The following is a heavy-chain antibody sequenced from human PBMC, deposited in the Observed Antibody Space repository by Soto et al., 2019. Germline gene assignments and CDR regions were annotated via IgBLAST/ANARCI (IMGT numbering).Heavy chain of an antibody. J-gene: IGHJ4*02. CDR3: ARGRDYGDLDFDY. D-gene: IGHD4-17*01. V-gene: IGHV1-69*02. CDR1: GGTFSSYT. CDR2: IIPILGIA. Sequence: VQLVPSGAEVKTPGSSVKGSCKASGGTFSSYTISWVRQAPGQGREWMGRIIPILGIANYAQKFQGRVKITADKSTRAAYMELSRLRSEDTDVYYCARGRDYGDLDFDYWCQGTLVTVAS.